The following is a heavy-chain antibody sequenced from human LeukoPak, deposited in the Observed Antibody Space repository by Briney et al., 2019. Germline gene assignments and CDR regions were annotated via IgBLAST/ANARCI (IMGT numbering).Heavy chain of an antibody. J-gene: IGHJ6*02. CDR2: IYYSGST. CDR1: GGSISSYY. Sequence: SETLSLTCTVPGGSISSYYWSWIRQPPGKGLEWIGYIYYSGSTNYNPSLKSRVTISVDTSKNQFSLKLSSVTAADTAVYYCARDLTGYCTNGVCDYYYGMDVWGQGTTVTVSS. V-gene: IGHV4-59*01. CDR3: ARDLTGYCTNGVCDYYYGMDV. D-gene: IGHD2-8*01.